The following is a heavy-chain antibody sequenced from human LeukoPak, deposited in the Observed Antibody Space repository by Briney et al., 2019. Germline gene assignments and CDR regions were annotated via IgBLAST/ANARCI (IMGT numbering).Heavy chain of an antibody. CDR2: ISSSSSYI. V-gene: IGHV3-21*01. J-gene: IGHJ4*02. D-gene: IGHD3-22*01. CDR1: GFTFSSYS. Sequence: GGXXXXSCAASGFTFSSYSMNWVRQAPGKGLEWVSSISSSSSYIYYADSVKGRFTISRDNAKNSLYLQMNSLRAEDTAVYYCAATYYYDSSGYWGQGTLVTVSS. CDR3: AATYYYDSSGY.